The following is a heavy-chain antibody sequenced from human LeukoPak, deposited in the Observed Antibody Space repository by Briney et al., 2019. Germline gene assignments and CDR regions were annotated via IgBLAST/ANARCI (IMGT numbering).Heavy chain of an antibody. CDR1: GYSFSSYW. J-gene: IGHJ4*02. CDR3: ARSPKLNHDVLTGYYADF. V-gene: IGHV5-51*01. Sequence: GESLKISCKGSGYSFSSYWIGWVRQMPGKGLQWMGISYPSDSHTIYSPPFQGQVTISADKSINTAYLQWSSLKASDTAMYYCARSPKLNHDVLTGYYADFWGQGTLVTVSS. D-gene: IGHD3-9*01. CDR2: SYPSDSHT.